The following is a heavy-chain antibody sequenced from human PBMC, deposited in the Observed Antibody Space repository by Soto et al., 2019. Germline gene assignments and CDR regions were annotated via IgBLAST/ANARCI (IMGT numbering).Heavy chain of an antibody. D-gene: IGHD3-3*01. V-gene: IGHV3-11*06. Sequence: RHSWTVAYGNCVDSDVSWILQATGKGLEWLSYISPGSRYPAYADSVKGRFTISRDNAKRSLYLQMMSLTAADTAIYYCATRITVFGLLIPRFDPWGQGTQVSVSS. J-gene: IGHJ5*02. CDR3: ATRITVFGLLIPRFDP. CDR1: YGNCVDSD. CDR2: ISPGSRYP.